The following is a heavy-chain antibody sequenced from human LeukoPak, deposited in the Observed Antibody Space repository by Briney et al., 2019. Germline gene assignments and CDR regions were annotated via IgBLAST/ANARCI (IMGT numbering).Heavy chain of an antibody. Sequence: SETLSLTCTVSGDSISTTSYFWAWVRQPPGGGLEWIASIYYSGSTYYNPSLESRVTISVDTSKNQFSLKLSSVTAADTAVYYCATSGWYLLPGVYWGQGTLVTVSS. CDR3: ATSGWYLLPGVY. V-gene: IGHV4-39*01. CDR1: GDSISTTSYF. D-gene: IGHD6-19*01. CDR2: IYYSGST. J-gene: IGHJ4*02.